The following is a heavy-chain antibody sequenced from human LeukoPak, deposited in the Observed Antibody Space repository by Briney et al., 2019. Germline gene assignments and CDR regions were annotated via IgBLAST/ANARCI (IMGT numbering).Heavy chain of an antibody. CDR3: ARYTAMVNDAFDI. V-gene: IGHV4-34*01. CDR1: GGSFSGYY. Sequence: SETLSLTCAVYGGSFSGYYWSWIRQPPGKGLEWIGEINHSGSTNYNPSLKSRVTISVDTSKNQFSLKLSSVTAADTAVYYCARYTAMVNDAFDIWGQGTMVTVSS. CDR2: INHSGST. J-gene: IGHJ3*02. D-gene: IGHD5-18*01.